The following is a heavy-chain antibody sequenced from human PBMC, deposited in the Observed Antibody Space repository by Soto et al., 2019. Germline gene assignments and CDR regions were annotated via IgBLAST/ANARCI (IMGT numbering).Heavy chain of an antibody. CDR3: AKGTNYYDSNGYFDY. CDR1: GFTFSTYA. CDR2: ISSSGGST. D-gene: IGHD3-22*01. Sequence: GGSLRLSCTASGFTFSTYAMSWVRQAPGKGLEWVSTISSSGGSTYYAASVKGRFTISRDNSKNTLYLQMNTLRAEDTAAYYCAKGTNYYDSNGYFDYWGQGTLVTVSS. J-gene: IGHJ4*02. V-gene: IGHV3-23*01.